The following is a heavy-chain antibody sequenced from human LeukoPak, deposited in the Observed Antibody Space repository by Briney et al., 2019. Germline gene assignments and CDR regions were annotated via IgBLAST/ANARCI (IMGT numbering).Heavy chain of an antibody. CDR2: ISAYNGNT. D-gene: IGHD6-13*01. V-gene: IGHV1-18*01. J-gene: IGHJ4*02. CDR1: GYTFTSYG. Sequence: GASVKVTCKASGYTFTSYGISWVRQAPGQGLEWVGWISAYNGNTNYAQKLQGRVTMTADTSTSTAYMELRSLRSDDTAVYYCARSIAAAPHFDYWGQGTLVTVSS. CDR3: ARSIAAAPHFDY.